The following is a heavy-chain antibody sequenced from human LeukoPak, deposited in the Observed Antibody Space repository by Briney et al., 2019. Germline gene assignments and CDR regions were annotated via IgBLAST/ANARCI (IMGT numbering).Heavy chain of an antibody. D-gene: IGHD6-19*01. Sequence: GGSLRLSCAASGFTFSSYWMSWVRQAPGKGLEWVANIKQDGSEKYYVDSVKGRFTISRDNAKNSLYLQMNSLRAEHTAVYYCARDEIAVAGSFDYWGQGTLVTVSS. CDR1: GFTFSSYW. CDR2: IKQDGSEK. V-gene: IGHV3-7*01. J-gene: IGHJ4*02. CDR3: ARDEIAVAGSFDY.